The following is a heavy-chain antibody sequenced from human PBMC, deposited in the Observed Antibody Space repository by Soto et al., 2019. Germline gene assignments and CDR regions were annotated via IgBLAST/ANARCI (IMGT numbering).Heavy chain of an antibody. J-gene: IGHJ4*02. Sequence: GGSLRLSCAASEFSFRSYWMTWVRQAPGKGLEWVALINEDGSHKFYVGSVKGRFIISRDNAKDSVYMQMDSLTAGDTAVYFCARVGRYGWDFDHWGQGTLVTVS. CDR2: INEDGSHK. V-gene: IGHV3-7*01. D-gene: IGHD5-18*01. CDR1: EFSFRSYW. CDR3: ARVGRYGWDFDH.